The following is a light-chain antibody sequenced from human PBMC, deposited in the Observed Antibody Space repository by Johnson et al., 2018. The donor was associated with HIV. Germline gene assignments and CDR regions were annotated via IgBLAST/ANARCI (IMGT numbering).Light chain of an antibody. J-gene: IGLJ1*01. Sequence: QSVLSQPPSVSAAPGQKVTISCSGSSSNIGNNYVSWYQQLPGTAPKLLIYDNDKRPSGIPDRFSGSKSGTSATLGITGLQTGDEADYYCGTWDSRLRSYAFGTGTKVTVL. CDR3: GTWDSRLRSYA. V-gene: IGLV1-51*01. CDR1: SSNIGNNY. CDR2: DND.